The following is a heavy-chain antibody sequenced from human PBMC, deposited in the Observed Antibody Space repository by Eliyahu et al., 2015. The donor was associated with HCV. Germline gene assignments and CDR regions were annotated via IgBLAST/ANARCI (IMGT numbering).Heavy chain of an antibody. V-gene: IGHV3-21*01. Sequence: ESGGGLVKPGGSLRLSCAASGFTFSRYSMNWVRQAPGKGLEWVSSISSSSSYIYYADSVKGRFTIXRDNAKXSLYLQMXSLRAEDTAVYYCAREPSQTQLLWFGDYPAYYYYYYGMDVWGQGTTVTVSS. CDR2: ISSSSSYI. CDR1: GFTFSRYS. D-gene: IGHD3-10*01. CDR3: AREPSQTQLLWFGDYPAYYYYYYGMDV. J-gene: IGHJ6*02.